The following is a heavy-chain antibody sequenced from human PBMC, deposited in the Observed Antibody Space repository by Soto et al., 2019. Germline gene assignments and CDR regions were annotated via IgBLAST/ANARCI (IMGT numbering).Heavy chain of an antibody. CDR2: ISRSSTGI. CDR3: ARAVTWGLDV. CDR1: GFTFSLYS. V-gene: IGHV3-48*02. D-gene: IGHD3-10*01. J-gene: IGHJ6*01. Sequence: EVQLVESGGGLVQPGGSLRLSCAASGFTFSLYSMSWVRQAPGEGLEWVSYISRSSTGIHYADSVKGRFTISRDDVTNSMHLQMNSLRDGDTAVYYCARAVTWGLDVWGQGTTVSISS.